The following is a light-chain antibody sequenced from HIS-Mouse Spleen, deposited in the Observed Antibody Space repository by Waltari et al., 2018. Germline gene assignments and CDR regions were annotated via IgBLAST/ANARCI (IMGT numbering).Light chain of an antibody. CDR2: EDS. CDR3: YSTDSSGNHRV. Sequence: SYELTQPPSVSVSPGQTARITCSGDALPKKYAYWYQQKSGQAPVLVIYEDSKRPSGLPERFSGSSSGTMDTLTISGAQVEDEADYYCYSTDSSGNHRVFGGGTKLTVL. J-gene: IGLJ2*01. CDR1: ALPKKY. V-gene: IGLV3-10*01.